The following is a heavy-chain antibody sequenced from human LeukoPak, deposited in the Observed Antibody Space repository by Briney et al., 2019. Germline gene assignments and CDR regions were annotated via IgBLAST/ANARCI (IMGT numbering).Heavy chain of an antibody. CDR1: GGSISSYY. CDR2: IYYSVRT. Sequence: PSESLSLTCTLSGGSISSYYWSWIRQPPGKGRGWIGYIYYSVRTNNNTSLKRRVTISGETSKNQSSLKLSSLTAADTAVYYCARARWLLPDYWGQGTLVTVSS. V-gene: IGHV4-59*01. D-gene: IGHD4-23*01. J-gene: IGHJ4*02. CDR3: ARARWLLPDY.